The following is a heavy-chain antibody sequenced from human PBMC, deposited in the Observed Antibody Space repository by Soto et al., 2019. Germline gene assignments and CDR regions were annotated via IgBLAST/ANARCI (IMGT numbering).Heavy chain of an antibody. J-gene: IGHJ4*02. CDR1: GFTFSNYF. CDR2: ISSTGRTI. V-gene: IGHV3-11*01. Sequence: GGSLRLSCGASGFTFSNYFMSWIRQAPGKGLEWVSYISSTGRTIYYADSVKGRFTVSRDNAQNSLSLKLNSLRVEDTAVYYCARSYSSGWEFDYWGQGTQVTVSS. CDR3: ARSYSSGWEFDY. D-gene: IGHD6-19*01.